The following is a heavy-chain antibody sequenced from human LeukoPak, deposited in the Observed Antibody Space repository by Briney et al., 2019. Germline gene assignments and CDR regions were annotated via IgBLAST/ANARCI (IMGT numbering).Heavy chain of an antibody. Sequence: SETLSLTCTVSGGSIGSYDWSWIRQPPGKGLEWIGYIYYSGSTNYNPSLKSRVTISVDTSKNQFSLKLSSVTAADTAVYYCARLNTRITMIVVVPDAFDIWGQGTMVTVSS. D-gene: IGHD3-22*01. CDR1: GGSIGSYD. V-gene: IGHV4-59*01. CDR2: IYYSGST. CDR3: ARLNTRITMIVVVPDAFDI. J-gene: IGHJ3*02.